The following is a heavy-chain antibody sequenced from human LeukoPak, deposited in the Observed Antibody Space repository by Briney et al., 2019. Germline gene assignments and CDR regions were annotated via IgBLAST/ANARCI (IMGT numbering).Heavy chain of an antibody. Sequence: PSETLSLTCAVYGGSFSGYYWSWIRQPPGRGLEWIGEINHSGSTNYNPSLKSRVTISVDTSKNQFSLKLSSVTAADTAVYYCARDVPRGGFDIWGQGTMVTVSS. J-gene: IGHJ3*02. CDR3: ARDVPRGGFDI. V-gene: IGHV4-34*01. D-gene: IGHD3-10*02. CDR2: INHSGST. CDR1: GGSFSGYY.